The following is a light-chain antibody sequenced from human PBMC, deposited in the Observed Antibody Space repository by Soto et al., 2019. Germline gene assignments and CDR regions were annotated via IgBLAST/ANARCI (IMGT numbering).Light chain of an antibody. Sequence: ETVLTQSPGTLSLSPGERATLSCRASQTISSNYLAWYRQTPGQAPRLLIYGPSNRATGIADRFSGSGTGTDFTLCISKLEPEDWALYYCQQYGSSPWTFGQGTKVEIK. CDR1: QTISSNY. CDR2: GPS. CDR3: QQYGSSPWT. V-gene: IGKV3-20*01. J-gene: IGKJ1*01.